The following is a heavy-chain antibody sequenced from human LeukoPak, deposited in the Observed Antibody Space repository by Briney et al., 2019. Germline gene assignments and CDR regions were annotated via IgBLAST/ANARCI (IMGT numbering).Heavy chain of an antibody. CDR2: ISRSGSTI. Sequence: PGGSLRLSCAASGFTFSSYEMNWARQAPGKGLEWVSYISRSGSTIYYADSVKGRFTISRDNAKNSLYLQMNSLRAEETAVYHCARESPYYYGMDVWGQGTTVTVSS. CDR3: ARESPYYYGMDV. CDR1: GFTFSSYE. V-gene: IGHV3-48*03. J-gene: IGHJ6*02.